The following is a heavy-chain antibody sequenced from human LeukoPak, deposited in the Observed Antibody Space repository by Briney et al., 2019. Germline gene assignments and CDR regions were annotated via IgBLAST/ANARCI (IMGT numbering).Heavy chain of an antibody. V-gene: IGHV3-48*03. Sequence: GGSLRLSCAASGFTFSSYEMNWVRQAPGKGLERVSYISSSGSTIYYADSVKGRFTISRDNAKNSLYLQMNSLRAEDTAVYYCAREIFGSGSYPDFWGQGTLVTVSS. CDR1: GFTFSSYE. J-gene: IGHJ4*02. D-gene: IGHD3-10*01. CDR2: ISSSGSTI. CDR3: AREIFGSGSYPDF.